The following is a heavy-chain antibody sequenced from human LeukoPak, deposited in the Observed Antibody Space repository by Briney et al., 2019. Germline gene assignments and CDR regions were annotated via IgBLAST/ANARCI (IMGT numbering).Heavy chain of an antibody. CDR1: GGSISSSSYY. D-gene: IGHD5-24*01. Sequence: SETLSLTCTVSGGSISSSSYYWGWIRQPPGRGLEWIGSIYYSGSTYYNPSLKSRVTISVDTSKNQFSLKLSSVTAADTAVYYCARQEIRYFQRWGEGTLATVSS. V-gene: IGHV4-39*01. J-gene: IGHJ1*01. CDR2: IYYSGST. CDR3: ARQEIRYFQR.